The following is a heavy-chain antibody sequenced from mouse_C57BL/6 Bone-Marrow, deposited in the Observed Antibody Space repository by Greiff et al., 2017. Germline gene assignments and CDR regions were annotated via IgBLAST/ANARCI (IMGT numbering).Heavy chain of an antibody. D-gene: IGHD2-10*02. J-gene: IGHJ2*01. V-gene: IGHV14-4*01. CDR2: IDPENGDT. CDR3: TTRVWSYFDY. Sequence: VQLKESGAELVRPGASVKLSCTASGFNIKDDYMHWVKQRPEQGLEWIGWIDPENGDTEYASKFQGQATITADPSSNTAYLQLSSLTSADTAVYYCTTRVWSYFDYWGQGTTRTVSS. CDR1: GFNIKDDY.